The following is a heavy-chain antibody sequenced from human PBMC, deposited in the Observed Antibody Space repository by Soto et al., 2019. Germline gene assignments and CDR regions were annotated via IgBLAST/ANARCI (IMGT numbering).Heavy chain of an antibody. Sequence: ASVKVSCKASGYTFTTYGIEWLRQAPGQSPEWMGWIITGSGKTDYSQKFQGRLTITRDTSASTDYMELSSLTSEDAAVYLCARSGRECTTPQCYTYFDYWGQGTQVTVSS. V-gene: IGHV1-3*04. CDR3: ARSGRECTTPQCYTYFDY. D-gene: IGHD2-15*01. J-gene: IGHJ4*02. CDR1: GYTFTTYG. CDR2: IITGSGKT.